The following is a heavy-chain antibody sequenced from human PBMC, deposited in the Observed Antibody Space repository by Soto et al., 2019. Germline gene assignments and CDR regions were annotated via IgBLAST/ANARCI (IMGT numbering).Heavy chain of an antibody. CDR1: GYSFTSYW. Sequence: GESLKISCKGSGYSFTSYWIGWVRQMPGKGLEWMGIIYPGDSDTRYSPSFQGQVTISADKSISTAYLQWSSLKASDTAMYYCARTLNGMWDSSSSGGGAFDIWGQGTMVTVSS. V-gene: IGHV5-51*01. D-gene: IGHD6-6*01. CDR3: ARTLNGMWDSSSSGGGAFDI. J-gene: IGHJ3*02. CDR2: IYPGDSDT.